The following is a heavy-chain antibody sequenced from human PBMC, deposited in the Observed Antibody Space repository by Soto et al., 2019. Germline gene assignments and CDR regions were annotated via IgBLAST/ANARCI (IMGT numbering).Heavy chain of an antibody. V-gene: IGHV3-30*18. Sequence: LRLSCAASGFTFSSYGMHWVRQAPGKGLEWVAVISYDGSNKYYADSVKGRFTISRDNSKNTLYLQMNSLRAEDTAVYYCAKDRRTQWPLWYWGQGTLVTVSS. D-gene: IGHD6-19*01. J-gene: IGHJ4*02. CDR2: ISYDGSNK. CDR3: AKDRRTQWPLWY. CDR1: GFTFSSYG.